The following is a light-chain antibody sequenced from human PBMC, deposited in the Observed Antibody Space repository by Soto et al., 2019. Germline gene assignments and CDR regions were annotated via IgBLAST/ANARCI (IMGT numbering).Light chain of an antibody. CDR2: WAS. J-gene: IGKJ3*01. Sequence: DIVMTQSPDSLAVSLGERATINCKSSQSVLYNSNNKNYLAWYQQKPGQPPKLLIYWASTRESGVPDRFSGSGSGTDFTLTISSLQAEDVAVYYCQQYYTFPQTFGPGTKVDIK. V-gene: IGKV4-1*01. CDR3: QQYYTFPQT. CDR1: QSVLYNSNNKNY.